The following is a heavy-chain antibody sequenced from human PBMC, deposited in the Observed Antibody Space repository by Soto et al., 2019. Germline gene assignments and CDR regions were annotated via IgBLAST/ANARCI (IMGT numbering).Heavy chain of an antibody. CDR1: GFTFDDYA. J-gene: IGHJ3*02. Sequence: GRSLRLSCAASGFTFDDYAMHWVRQAPGKGLELVSLISGDGGSTYYADSVKGRFTISRDNSKNSLYLQMNSLRTEATALYYCAKDIGIYGSGSYYNAYDIWGQGTMVTVSS. CDR3: AKDIGIYGSGSYYNAYDI. D-gene: IGHD3-10*01. CDR2: ISGDGGST. V-gene: IGHV3-43*02.